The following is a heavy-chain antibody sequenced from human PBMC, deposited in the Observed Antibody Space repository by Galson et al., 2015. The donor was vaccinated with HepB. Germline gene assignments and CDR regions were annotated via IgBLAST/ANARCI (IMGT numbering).Heavy chain of an antibody. D-gene: IGHD1-1*01. CDR1: GFAFRDYA. CDR3: ATVAWKINPGFDI. V-gene: IGHV3-30*02. CDR2: ISHDENTK. J-gene: IGHJ3*02. Sequence: SLRLSCAASGFAFRDYAMHWVRQAPGKGLEWVAYISHDENTKRFADSVQGRFTVSRDNPKDTLYLHLNSLKTEDTAVYYCATVAWKINPGFDIWGRGSMVPVSP.